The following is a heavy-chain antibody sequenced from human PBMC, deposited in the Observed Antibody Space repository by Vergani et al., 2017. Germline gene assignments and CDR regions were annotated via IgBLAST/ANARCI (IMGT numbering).Heavy chain of an antibody. CDR3: GRGQLVDI. D-gene: IGHD1-1*01. Sequence: QVQLQESGPGLVKPSETLSLTCAVSGYSISSGYYWGWIRQPPGKGLEWIGSIYHSGSTYYNPSLMSRVTISVDTSNNQFALKLSSVTAADTAGYYCGRGQLVDIWGQGTMVTVSS. CDR1: GYSISSGYY. CDR2: IYHSGST. J-gene: IGHJ3*02. V-gene: IGHV4-38-2*01.